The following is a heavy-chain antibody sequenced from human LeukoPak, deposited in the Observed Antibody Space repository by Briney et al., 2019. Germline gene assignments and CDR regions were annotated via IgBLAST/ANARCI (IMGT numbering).Heavy chain of an antibody. D-gene: IGHD2-15*01. CDR3: AINQAGYCGGGSCYRHEFYYMDV. V-gene: IGHV1-69*06. Sequence: SVKVSCKASGGTFSSYAISWVRQAPGQGLEWMGGIIPVFGTANYAEKFQDRVTTTADKSTSTAYMELSSLRSEDTAMYYCAINQAGYCGGGSCYRHEFYYMDVWGKGTSITVSS. J-gene: IGHJ6*03. CDR1: GGTFSSYA. CDR2: IIPVFGTA.